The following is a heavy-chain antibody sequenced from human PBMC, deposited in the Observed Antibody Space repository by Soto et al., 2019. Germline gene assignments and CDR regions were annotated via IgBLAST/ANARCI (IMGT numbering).Heavy chain of an antibody. Sequence: PSETLSLTCAISGDSVSSNSAAWNWIRQSPSRGLEWLGRTYYRSKWYNDYAVSVKSRITINPDTSKNQFSLQLNSVTPEDTAVYYCARGLPYYDFWSGYKGGMDVWGQGTTVTVSS. V-gene: IGHV6-1*01. CDR2: TYYRSKWYN. D-gene: IGHD3-3*01. CDR1: GDSVSSNSAA. J-gene: IGHJ6*02. CDR3: ARGLPYYDFWSGYKGGMDV.